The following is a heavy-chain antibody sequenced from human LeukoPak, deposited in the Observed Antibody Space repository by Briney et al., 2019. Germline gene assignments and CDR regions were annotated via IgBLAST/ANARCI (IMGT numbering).Heavy chain of an antibody. D-gene: IGHD2-2*01. CDR2: ITGSGGST. J-gene: IGHJ3*02. V-gene: IGHV3-23*01. CDR1: GFTFSSYA. CDR3: AKDFSPGYQLGAFDI. Sequence: GGSLRLSCAASGFTFSSYALSWVRQAPVRGLEWVSAITGSGGSTYYADSVRGRFTISRDNSKNTLYLQMNSLRAEDTAVYYCAKDFSPGYQLGAFDIWGQGTMVTVSS.